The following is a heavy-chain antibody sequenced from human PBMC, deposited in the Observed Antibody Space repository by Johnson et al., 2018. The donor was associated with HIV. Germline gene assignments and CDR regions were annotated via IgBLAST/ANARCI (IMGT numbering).Heavy chain of an antibody. CDR2: ISYDGSNK. CDR3: ARDWTSSLLTSMASYAFDI. V-gene: IGHV3-30-3*01. CDR1: GFTFSSHD. J-gene: IGHJ3*02. Sequence: QVQLVESGGGVVQPGRSLRVSCGASGFTFSSHDMHWVRQAPGKGLEWVAVISYDGSNKYYADSVKGRFTISRDNSKNTLYLQMNSLRAEDTAVYYCARDWTSSLLTSMASYAFDIWGQGTMVTVSS. D-gene: IGHD5-18*01.